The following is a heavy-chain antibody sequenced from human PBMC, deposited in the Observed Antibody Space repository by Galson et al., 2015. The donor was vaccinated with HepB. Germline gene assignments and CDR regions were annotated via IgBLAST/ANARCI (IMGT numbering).Heavy chain of an antibody. J-gene: IGHJ4*02. CDR1: GFTFSGSA. CDR2: IRSKANSYAT. Sequence: SLRLSCAASGFTFSGSAMHWVRQASGKGLEWVGRIRSKANSYATAYAASVKGRFTISRDDSKNTAYLQMNSLKTEDTAVYYCTSSLDTAISRDWGQGTLVTVSS. V-gene: IGHV3-73*01. CDR3: TSSLDTAISRD. D-gene: IGHD5-18*01.